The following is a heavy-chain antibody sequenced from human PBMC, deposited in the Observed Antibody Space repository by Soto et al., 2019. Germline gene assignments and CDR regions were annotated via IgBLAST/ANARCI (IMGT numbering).Heavy chain of an antibody. CDR3: VRDRYYYDASGLGY. D-gene: IGHD3-22*01. J-gene: IGHJ4*02. CDR1: GFTFSDYW. V-gene: IGHV3-74*01. Sequence: EVQLVESGGGLVQPGGSLRLSCAASGFTFSDYWMHWFRQAPGKGLVWVSRVNTDGNSVGYAESVKGRFTISRDNVKSTLYLQMNSLRVEDTAVYYCVRDRYYYDASGLGYWGQGTLVTVSS. CDR2: VNTDGNSV.